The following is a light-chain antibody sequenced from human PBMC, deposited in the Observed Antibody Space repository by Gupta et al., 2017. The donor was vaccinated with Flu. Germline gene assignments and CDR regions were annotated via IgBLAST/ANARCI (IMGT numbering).Light chain of an antibody. CDR2: VNSDGSH. CDR1: SGHSSYA. Sequence: QVVLTQSPSASASLGASVKLTCTLSSGHSSYAIAWHQQQPEKGPRYLMKVNSDGSHTKGDGIPDRFSGSSSGAERYLXIXSLQSEXEADYYCQTWGTGIRVFGGGTKLTVL. V-gene: IGLV4-69*01. CDR3: QTWGTGIRV. J-gene: IGLJ3*02.